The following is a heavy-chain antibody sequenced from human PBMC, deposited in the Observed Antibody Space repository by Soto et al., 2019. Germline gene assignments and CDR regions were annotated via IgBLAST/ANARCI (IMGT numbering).Heavy chain of an antibody. D-gene: IGHD4-17*01. CDR1: GCTLTELS. CDR3: ATWDPLDYGDYKFDY. J-gene: IGHJ4*02. Sequence: ASVKVSCKVSGCTLTELSMHWVRQAPGKGLEWMGGFDPEDGETIYAQKFQGRVTMSEDTSTDTAYMELSSLRSEDTAVYYCATWDPLDYGDYKFDYWGQGTLVTVS. CDR2: FDPEDGET. V-gene: IGHV1-24*01.